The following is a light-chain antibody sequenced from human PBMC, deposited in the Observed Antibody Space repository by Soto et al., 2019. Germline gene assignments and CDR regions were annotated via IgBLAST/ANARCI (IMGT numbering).Light chain of an antibody. CDR2: AAS. CDR1: ESIARK. Sequence: DIQLTQSPSSLSASVGDSVTITCRASESIARKLNWYPQRPGKAPNLLIYAASTLQNGVPSRFRGGGSGTDFTITISNLQPEDFATYYCQQTYSTLSITFGQGTRLEIK. V-gene: IGKV1-39*01. J-gene: IGKJ5*01. CDR3: QQTYSTLSIT.